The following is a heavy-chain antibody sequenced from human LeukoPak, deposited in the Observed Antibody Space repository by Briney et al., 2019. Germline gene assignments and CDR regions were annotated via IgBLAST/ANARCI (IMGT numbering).Heavy chain of an antibody. Sequence: AASVKVSCKTSGYTFSRHGITWVGQAPGQGLEWMGWVSGYNGNTNYAQNVQGRVTMTTDTSTNTAYMELRSLRSDDTAVYYCAKDIHPGLDSGASCCFDYWGQGTPVTVSS. CDR3: AKDIHPGLDSGASCCFDY. CDR2: VSGYNGNT. J-gene: IGHJ4*02. CDR1: GYTFSRHG. V-gene: IGHV1-18*01. D-gene: IGHD3-22*01.